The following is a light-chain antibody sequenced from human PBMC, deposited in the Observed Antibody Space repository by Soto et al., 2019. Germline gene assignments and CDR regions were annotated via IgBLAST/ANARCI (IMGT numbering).Light chain of an antibody. CDR2: DAS. CDR1: QSVSSY. V-gene: IGKV3-11*01. J-gene: IGKJ2*01. Sequence: EIVLTQSPATLSLSPGERATLSCRASQSVSSYLAWYQQKPGQAPRLLIYDASNRATGIPARFIGSGSGTAFTLTISSLEPEDFAVYYCQQRSNWPTFGQGTKLEIK. CDR3: QQRSNWPT.